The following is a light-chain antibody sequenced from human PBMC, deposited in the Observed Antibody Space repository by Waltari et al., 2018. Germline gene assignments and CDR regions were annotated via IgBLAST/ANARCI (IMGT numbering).Light chain of an antibody. CDR3: QQYNSFPWT. CDR2: RAS. V-gene: IGKV1-5*03. Sequence: IQMTQSPSTLSASAGDRVVITCRASQSVNTWLAWYQQRPGKAPNLLIYRASSLQGGVPSRFSGRGSGTEFTLTINSLQPDDFASYYCQQYNSFPWTFGQGTKVEIK. J-gene: IGKJ1*01. CDR1: QSVNTW.